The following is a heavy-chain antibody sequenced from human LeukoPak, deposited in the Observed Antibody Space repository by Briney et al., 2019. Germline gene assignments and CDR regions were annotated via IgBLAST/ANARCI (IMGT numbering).Heavy chain of an antibody. D-gene: IGHD3-10*01. CDR2: ISYDGSNK. J-gene: IGHJ4*02. Sequence: GGSLRLSCAASGFIFSSYAMHWVRQAPGKGLEWVAVISYDGSNKYYADSVKGRFTISRDNSKNTLYLQMNSLGAEDTAVYYCATSIGDLHMLFDYWGQGALVTVSS. V-gene: IGHV3-30-3*02. CDR3: ATSIGDLHMLFDY. CDR1: GFIFSSYA.